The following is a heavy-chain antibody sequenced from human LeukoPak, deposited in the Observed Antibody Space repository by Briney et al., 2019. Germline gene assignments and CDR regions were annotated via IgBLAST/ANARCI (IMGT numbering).Heavy chain of an antibody. Sequence: GASVKVSCKTSGYTFADYFIHWVRQAPGQGLEWMGRINANSGGTEYEQKFQGRVTMTRDTSISTAYVEVNWLISVDTAIYYCARDVSSTPNWEFDYWGQGTLVTVSS. D-gene: IGHD1-26*01. J-gene: IGHJ4*02. CDR2: INANSGGT. CDR1: GYTFADYF. V-gene: IGHV1-2*06. CDR3: ARDVSSTPNWEFDY.